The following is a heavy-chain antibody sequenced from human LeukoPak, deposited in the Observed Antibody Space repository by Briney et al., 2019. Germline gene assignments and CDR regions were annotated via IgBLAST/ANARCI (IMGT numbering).Heavy chain of an antibody. CDR2: INPNSGGT. CDR1: GYTFTGYY. V-gene: IGHV1-2*02. Sequence: ASVKVSCTASGYTFTGYYMHWVRPAPGQGLEWLGWINPNSGGTNDAQKFQGRVTMTRDTSISTAYMELSRLRSAETAVYYCVRGLSSWTNNWFDPWGPGTLVTVSS. J-gene: IGHJ5*02. D-gene: IGHD6-13*01. CDR3: VRGLSSWTNNWFDP.